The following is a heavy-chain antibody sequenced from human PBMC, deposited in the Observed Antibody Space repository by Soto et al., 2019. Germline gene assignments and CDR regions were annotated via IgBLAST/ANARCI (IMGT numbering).Heavy chain of an antibody. CDR3: GKDPKYSWSYGFEV. CDR1: GFTFSSYA. Sequence: GWSLRLSCAASGFTFSSYAMSLVRQAPGKGLEWVSAISGSGGSTYYADSVKGRFTISRDNSKNTLYLQMNSLRAEDTAVYYCGKDPKYSWSYGFEVWGEGTMVTVSS. J-gene: IGHJ6*04. CDR2: ISGSGGST. V-gene: IGHV3-23*01. D-gene: IGHD1-26*01.